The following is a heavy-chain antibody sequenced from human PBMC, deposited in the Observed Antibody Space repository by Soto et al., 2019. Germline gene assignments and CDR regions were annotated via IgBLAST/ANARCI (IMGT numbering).Heavy chain of an antibody. D-gene: IGHD3-22*01. Sequence: VAYLKISCKGSGYSFTTYWIGWLRQMPGKGLEWMGVIYPGDSDIRFSPSFQGQVTISADMSLSTAYLQWSSLRVSDTAMYYCARQAYHYDTNSFGYWGQGTLVTVSS. CDR1: GYSFTTYW. V-gene: IGHV5-51*01. CDR3: ARQAYHYDTNSFGY. CDR2: IYPGDSDI. J-gene: IGHJ4*02.